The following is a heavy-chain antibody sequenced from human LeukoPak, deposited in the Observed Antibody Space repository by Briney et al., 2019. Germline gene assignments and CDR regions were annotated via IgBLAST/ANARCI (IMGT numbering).Heavy chain of an antibody. J-gene: IGHJ4*02. Sequence: SVKVSCKASGNTFSSYAISWVRQAPGQGLEWLGRIAPILEATKYSPHLEGRVTITADKSTVTAYMELNSLRSDDTAVYYCAREGDVFGPFDSWGQGTRVTVSS. D-gene: IGHD3-16*01. CDR1: GNTFSSYA. CDR2: IAPILEAT. CDR3: AREGDVFGPFDS. V-gene: IGHV1-69*04.